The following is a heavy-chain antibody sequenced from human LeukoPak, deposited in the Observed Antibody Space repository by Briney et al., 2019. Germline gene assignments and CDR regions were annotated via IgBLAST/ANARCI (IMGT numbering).Heavy chain of an antibody. Sequence: GSLRLSCAASGFTFSSYWMSWVRQAPGKGLEWVANIKQDGSEKYYVDSVKGRFTISRDNAKNSLYLQMNSLRAEDTAVYYCARVGTPXGYRKYWYFDLWGRGTLVXVSS. CDR2: IKQDGSEK. V-gene: IGHV3-7*01. J-gene: IGHJ2*01. CDR1: GFTFSSYW. CDR3: ARVGTPXGYRKYWYFDL. D-gene: IGHD3-22*01.